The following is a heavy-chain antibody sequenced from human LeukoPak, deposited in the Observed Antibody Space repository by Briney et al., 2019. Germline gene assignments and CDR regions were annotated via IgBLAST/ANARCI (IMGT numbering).Heavy chain of an antibody. CDR2: ISGSGGST. D-gene: IGHD3-22*01. J-gene: IGHJ4*02. CDR1: GFIFTNYF. Sequence: GGSLRLSCAASGFIFTNYFMSWVRQAPGKGLEWVSAISGSGGSTYFADSVKGRFTISRDNSKNTLYLLMNSLRAEDTAVYYCARERYDSRWYTFGSWGQGTLVTVSS. V-gene: IGHV3-23*01. CDR3: ARERYDSRWYTFGS.